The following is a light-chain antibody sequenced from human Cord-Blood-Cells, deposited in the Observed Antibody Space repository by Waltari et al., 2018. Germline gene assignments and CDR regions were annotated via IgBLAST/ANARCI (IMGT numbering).Light chain of an antibody. Sequence: SYELTQPPSVSVSPGQTASITCSGDKLGDKYACWYQQKPGQSPVLVIYQDSKRPSGMPERFSGSNSGNTATLTISGTQAMDEADDYCQAWDSSTVVFGTGTKVTV. CDR1: KLGDKY. J-gene: IGLJ1*01. CDR2: QDS. V-gene: IGLV3-1*01. CDR3: QAWDSSTVV.